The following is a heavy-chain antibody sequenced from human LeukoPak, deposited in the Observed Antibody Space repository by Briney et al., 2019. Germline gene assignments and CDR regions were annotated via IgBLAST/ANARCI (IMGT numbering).Heavy chain of an antibody. D-gene: IGHD5-18*01. J-gene: IGHJ4*02. V-gene: IGHV3-9*03. CDR3: AKERYSYGYGSGSYFDY. CDR2: ISWNSGSI. Sequence: SLRLSCAASGFTFDDYAMHWVRRAPGKGLEWVSGISWNSGSIGYADSVKGRFTISRDNAKNSLYLQMNSLRAEDMALYYCAKERYSYGYGSGSYFDYWGQGTLVTVSS. CDR1: GFTFDDYA.